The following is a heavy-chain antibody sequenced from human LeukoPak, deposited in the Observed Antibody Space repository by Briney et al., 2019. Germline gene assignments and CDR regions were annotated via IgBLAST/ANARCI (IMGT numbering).Heavy chain of an antibody. Sequence: GGSRRLSCAASGFTISSYGMHWVRQAPGKGLEWVAVIWYDGSNKYYADSVKGRFTISRDNSKNTLYLQMNSLRAEDTAVYYCARERTAAGTGWFDPWGQGTLVTVSS. CDR3: ARERTAAGTGWFDP. V-gene: IGHV3-33*01. CDR2: IWYDGSNK. D-gene: IGHD6-13*01. J-gene: IGHJ5*02. CDR1: GFTISSYG.